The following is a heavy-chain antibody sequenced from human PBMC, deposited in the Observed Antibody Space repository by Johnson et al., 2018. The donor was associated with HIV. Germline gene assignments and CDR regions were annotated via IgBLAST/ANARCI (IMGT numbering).Heavy chain of an antibody. J-gene: IGHJ3*02. CDR1: GFTFTNDW. D-gene: IGHD1-26*01. V-gene: IGHV3-15*01. CDR3: ATDVPSAPYYNAFDI. Sequence: QLVESGGGLVKPGGSLRLSCAASGFTFTNDWMHWVRQAPGKGLEWVGRIKRKTGGETTDYTTPVKGRFTISRDDSKNTLYLQMNSLKTEDTAVYYCATDVPSAPYYNAFDIWGQGTMVTVS. CDR2: IKRKTGGETT.